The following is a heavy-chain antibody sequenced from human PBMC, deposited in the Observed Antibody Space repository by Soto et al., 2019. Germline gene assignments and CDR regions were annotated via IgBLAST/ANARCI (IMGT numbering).Heavy chain of an antibody. CDR2: ISGSCGNT. J-gene: IGHJ5*02. V-gene: IGHV3-23*01. Sequence: WLCXRLSWSSGVCSFISYSIRLFRHAPGKGLEWVSGISGSCGNTYYTDSVKGRLTISRYNYKNTLYLKMKSLRADDTAVYYCEKDRSLPTRDWLEPWGQPTLVNV. CDR1: VCSFISYS. D-gene: IGHD4-4*01. CDR3: EKDRSLPTRDWLEP.